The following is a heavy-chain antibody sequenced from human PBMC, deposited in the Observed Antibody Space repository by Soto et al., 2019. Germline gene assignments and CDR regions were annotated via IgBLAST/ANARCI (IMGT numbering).Heavy chain of an antibody. CDR3: ARGRYGDY. J-gene: IGHJ4*02. V-gene: IGHV1-18*01. CDR1: GYGFTTYG. D-gene: IGHD1-1*01. Sequence: QIHLVQSGAEVKKPGASVKVSCKGSGYGFTTYGITWVRQAPGQGREWMAWISAHNGNTNYAQKLQGRVTVTRDTSTSTAYMELRSLRSDDTAVYYCARGRYGDYWGQGARVTVSS. CDR2: ISAHNGNT.